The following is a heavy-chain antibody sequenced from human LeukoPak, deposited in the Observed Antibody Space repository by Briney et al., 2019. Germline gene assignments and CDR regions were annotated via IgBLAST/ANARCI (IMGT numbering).Heavy chain of an antibody. CDR1: GFTFSNYA. CDR2: ISGSGGST. V-gene: IGHV3-23*01. J-gene: IGHJ5*02. Sequence: GGSLRLSCAASGFTFSNYAMSWVRQASGKGLEWVSAISGSGGSTYYADSVKGRFTISRDNSKNTLYLQMNSLRAEDTAVYYCAKTVAPITGTTRTRYNWFDPWGQGTLVTVSS. D-gene: IGHD1-20*01. CDR3: AKTVAPITGTTRTRYNWFDP.